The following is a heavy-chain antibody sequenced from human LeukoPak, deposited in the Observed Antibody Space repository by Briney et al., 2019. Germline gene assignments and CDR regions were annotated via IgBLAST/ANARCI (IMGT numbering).Heavy chain of an antibody. CDR3: GRKAGDCGGGSCYSIDY. D-gene: IGHD2-15*01. CDR2: IIPIFGTA. Sequence: ASVKVSCKAFGGSFSSEAISWVRQAPGQGLEWMGGIIPIFGTANYAQKFQGSVTITTDESTSTAYMQVSSLRSEDTAVYYCGRKAGDCGGGSCYSIDYWGQETLVTVSS. CDR1: GGSFSSEA. V-gene: IGHV1-69*05. J-gene: IGHJ4*02.